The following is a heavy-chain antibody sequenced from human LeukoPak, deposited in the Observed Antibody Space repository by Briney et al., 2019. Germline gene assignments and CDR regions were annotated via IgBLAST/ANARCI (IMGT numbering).Heavy chain of an antibody. CDR2: IYYSGST. CDR1: GGSISSSSYY. J-gene: IGHJ5*02. Sequence: SETLSLTCTVSGGSISSSSYYWGWIRQPPGKGLEWIGSIYYSGSTNYNPSLKSRVTISVDTSKNQFSLKLSSVTAADTAVYYCARRGSSRIRTWGQGTLVTVSS. V-gene: IGHV4-39*07. D-gene: IGHD3-16*01. CDR3: ARRGSSRIRT.